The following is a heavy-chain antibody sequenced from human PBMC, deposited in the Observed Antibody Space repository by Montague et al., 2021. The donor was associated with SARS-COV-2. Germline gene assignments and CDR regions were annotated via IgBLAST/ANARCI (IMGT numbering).Heavy chain of an antibody. V-gene: IGHV4-59*05. D-gene: IGHD3-10*01. J-gene: IGHJ4*02. CDR1: GDSVSHDF. CDR3: ASMVRAQVYYFDY. CDR2: IFYSGST. Sequence: SETLSLTCTVSGDSVSHDFWTWIRQPPGKGLEWIGSIFYSGSTDYNPSLKSRVTISVDASKNQFSLKLSSVTVADTAVYYCASMVRAQVYYFDYWGQGTLGTGSS.